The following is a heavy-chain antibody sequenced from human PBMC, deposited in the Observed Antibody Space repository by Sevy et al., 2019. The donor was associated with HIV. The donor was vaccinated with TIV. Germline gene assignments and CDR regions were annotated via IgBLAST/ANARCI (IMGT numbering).Heavy chain of an antibody. J-gene: IGHJ4*02. CDR2: ISWNSGNI. CDR3: AKGGAGYFDSRNYPGVIDY. Sequence: QLGGSLRLSCAASGFTFDDYAMHWVRQAPGKGLEWVSGISWNSGNIGYADSVKGRFTISRDNAKSSLHLQMNSLRAEDMALYYCAKGGAGYFDSRNYPGVIDYWGQGTLVTVSS. D-gene: IGHD3-22*01. CDR1: GFTFDDYA. V-gene: IGHV3-9*03.